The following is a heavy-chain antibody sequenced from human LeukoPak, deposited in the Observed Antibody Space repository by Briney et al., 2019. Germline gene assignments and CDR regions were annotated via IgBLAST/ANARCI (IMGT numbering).Heavy chain of an antibody. V-gene: IGHV4-4*02. J-gene: IGHJ5*02. CDR1: GDSFSSNNY. CDR2: IYRGGAT. Sequence: SETLSLTCTVSGDSFSSNNYWTWVRQPPGKGLEWIGEIYRGGATNYNPSLRSRVTVSLDKSKNQFSLRLNSVTAADTAIYYCARNAGYSDLNSWGQGVLVTVSS. D-gene: IGHD3-22*01. CDR3: ARNAGYSDLNS.